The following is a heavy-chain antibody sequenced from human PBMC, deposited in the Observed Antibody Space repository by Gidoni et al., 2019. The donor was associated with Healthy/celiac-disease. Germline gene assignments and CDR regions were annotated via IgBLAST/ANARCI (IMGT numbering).Heavy chain of an antibody. Sequence: VQLVESGGGLLKPGWSLRLSCAASGFTFSRYSMTWVLQAPGKGLEWVSSISSSSSYIYYADSVKGRFTSSRDNAKNSLYLQMNSLRAEDTAVYYCARDSGYSYGTRWVDPWGQGTLVTVSS. CDR1: GFTFSRYS. D-gene: IGHD5-18*01. V-gene: IGHV3-21*01. CDR2: ISSSSSYI. CDR3: ARDSGYSYGTRWVDP. J-gene: IGHJ5*02.